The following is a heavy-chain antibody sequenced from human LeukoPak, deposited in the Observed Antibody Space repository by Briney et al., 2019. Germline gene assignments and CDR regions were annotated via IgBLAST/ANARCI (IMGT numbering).Heavy chain of an antibody. CDR2: INPNSGGT. CDR1: GCTFTGYF. CDR3: ARDWYSRDWFDP. Sequence: ASVKVSCKASGCTFTGYFMHWVRQAPGQGLEWMGWINPNSGGTNFAQKFQGRVTMTRDTSISTAYMELSRLRSDDTAVYYCARDWYSRDWFDPWGQGTLVTVSS. D-gene: IGHD1-14*01. V-gene: IGHV1-2*02. J-gene: IGHJ5*02.